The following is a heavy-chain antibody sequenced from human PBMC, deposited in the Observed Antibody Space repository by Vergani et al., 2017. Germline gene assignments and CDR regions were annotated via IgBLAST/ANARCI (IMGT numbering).Heavy chain of an antibody. D-gene: IGHD3-10*01. CDR2: IYPGDSDT. CDR3: ARLGPIPYQKLLWFGGWFDP. Sequence: EVPLVQSGAEVKKPGESLTISCTGSGYSFTSYWIGWVRQMPGKGLEWMGIIYPGDSDTRYSPSFQGQVTISADKSISTAYLQWSSLKASDTAMYYCARLGPIPYQKLLWFGGWFDPWGQGTLVTVSS. CDR1: GYSFTSYW. J-gene: IGHJ5*02. V-gene: IGHV5-51*01.